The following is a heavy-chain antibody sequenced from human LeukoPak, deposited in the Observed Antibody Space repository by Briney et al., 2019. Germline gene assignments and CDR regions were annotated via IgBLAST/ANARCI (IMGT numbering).Heavy chain of an antibody. CDR2: LYASESP. Sequence: SETLSLTCTVSGASLTKPTYYQWCWIRQAPGKGLELIGSLYASESPKINPSLRSRVTLSLDTSKNQFSLKLRSVTAEDSAVYYCARFKSGGWSYFDSWGQGTPVTVSS. D-gene: IGHD4-23*01. J-gene: IGHJ4*02. CDR3: ARFKSGGWSYFDS. CDR1: GASLTKPTYY. V-gene: IGHV4-61*01.